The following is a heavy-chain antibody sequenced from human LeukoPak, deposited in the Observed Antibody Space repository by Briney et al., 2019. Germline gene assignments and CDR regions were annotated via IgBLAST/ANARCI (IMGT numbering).Heavy chain of an antibody. D-gene: IGHD5-18*01. Sequence: ASVKVSCKASGGTFSSYAISWVRQAPGQGLEWMGWISAYNGNTNYAQKLQGRVTMTTDTSTSTAYMELRSLRSVDTAVYYCARDLYSYPDYWGQGTLVTVPS. J-gene: IGHJ4*02. CDR1: GGTFSSYA. V-gene: IGHV1-18*01. CDR2: ISAYNGNT. CDR3: ARDLYSYPDY.